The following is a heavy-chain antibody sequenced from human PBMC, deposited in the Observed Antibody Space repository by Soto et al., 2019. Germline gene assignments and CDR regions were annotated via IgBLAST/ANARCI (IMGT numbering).Heavy chain of an antibody. CDR3: ARGSGYYYYYGMDV. CDR2: IYYSGST. D-gene: IGHD2-15*01. CDR1: GGSISSGDYY. J-gene: IGHJ6*02. V-gene: IGHV4-30-4*01. Sequence: SETLSLTCTVSGGSISSGDYYWSWIRQPPGKGLEWIGYIYYSGSTYYNPSLKSRVTISVDTSKNQFSLKLSSVTAADTAVYYCARGSGYYYYYGMDVWGQGTTVTVSS.